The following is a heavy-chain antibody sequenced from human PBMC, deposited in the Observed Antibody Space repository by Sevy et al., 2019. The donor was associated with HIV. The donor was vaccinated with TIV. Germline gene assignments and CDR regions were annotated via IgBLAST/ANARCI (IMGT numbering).Heavy chain of an antibody. Sequence: ASVKVSCKASGYTFTSYAMNWVRQAPGQGLEWMGWINTNTGNPTYAQGFTGRFVFSLDTSVSTAYLQISRLKAEDTAVYYCAREQDVDSVVVSAAIGGIYYYYGMDVWGQGTTVTVSS. CDR2: INTNTGNP. CDR1: GYTFTSYA. J-gene: IGHJ6*02. V-gene: IGHV7-4-1*02. D-gene: IGHD2-2*03. CDR3: AREQDVDSVVVSAAIGGIYYYYGMDV.